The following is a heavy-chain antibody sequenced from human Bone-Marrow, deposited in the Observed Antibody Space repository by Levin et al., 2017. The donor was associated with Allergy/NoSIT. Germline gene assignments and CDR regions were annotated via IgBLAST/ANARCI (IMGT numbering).Heavy chain of an antibody. Sequence: SQTLSLTCGVSGGSISSGSYFWNWIRQPAGKGLEWIGRIYTSGSTNYNPSLKSRVTISVDTSRNHFSLTLNSVTAADTAVYFCARHNPGYAFDIWGQGTMVTVSS. V-gene: IGHV4-61*02. CDR1: GGSISSGSYF. CDR3: ARHNPGYAFDI. J-gene: IGHJ3*02. CDR2: IYTSGST. D-gene: IGHD1-1*01.